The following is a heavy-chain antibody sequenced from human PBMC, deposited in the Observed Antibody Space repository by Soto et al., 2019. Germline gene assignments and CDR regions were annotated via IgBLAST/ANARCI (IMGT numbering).Heavy chain of an antibody. D-gene: IGHD4-4*01. V-gene: IGHV1-69*12. CDR3: ARDNDRLQLGGNYYYILDV. CDR2: IIPLFRTP. CDR1: GGTFSSYA. Sequence: QVHLVQSGAEVKEPGSSVKVSCKASGGTFSSYAISWLRQAPGQGLEWMGGIIPLFRTPDSAQKFQGRVTITADESTSTAYMELSSLRSEDTAVYSCARDNDRLQLGGNYYYILDVWGQGTTVTVSS. J-gene: IGHJ6*02.